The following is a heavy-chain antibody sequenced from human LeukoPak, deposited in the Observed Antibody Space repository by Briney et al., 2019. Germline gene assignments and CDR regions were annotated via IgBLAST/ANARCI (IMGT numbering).Heavy chain of an antibody. CDR3: AKESGGSSWYYYYMDV. Sequence: GGSLRLSCAASGFTFSSYAMRWVRQAPGKGLEWVSAISGSGGRTYYADSVKGRFTISRDNSKNTLYLQMNSLRAEDTAVYYCAKESGGSSWYYYYMDVWGKGTTVTVSS. D-gene: IGHD6-13*01. V-gene: IGHV3-23*01. CDR1: GFTFSSYA. J-gene: IGHJ6*03. CDR2: ISGSGGRT.